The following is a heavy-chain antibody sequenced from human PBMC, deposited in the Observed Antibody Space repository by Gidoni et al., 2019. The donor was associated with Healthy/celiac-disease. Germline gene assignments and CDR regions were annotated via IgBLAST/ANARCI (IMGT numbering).Heavy chain of an antibody. CDR1: GVTFRSYA. V-gene: IGHV1-69*01. J-gene: IGHJ6*02. CDR3: ARGYDFWRSYQGYYYYGMDV. CDR2: IIPIFGRA. Sequence: QVQLVQSGAEVKQPGSPVKVSSKASGVTFRSYAISWVRQAPGQGLEWMGGIIPIFGRANYAQRFQRRVTMTADESTSTGYMELSRLRSEDTTVYYGARGYDFWRSYQGYYYYGMDVWGQGTTVTVSS. D-gene: IGHD3-3*01.